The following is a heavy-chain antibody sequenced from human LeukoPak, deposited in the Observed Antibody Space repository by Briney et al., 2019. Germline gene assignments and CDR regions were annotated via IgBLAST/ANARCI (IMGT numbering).Heavy chain of an antibody. CDR1: GFTFSTYA. CDR3: ARYYGSGSPPFDY. CDR2: ISGSSDYI. J-gene: IGHJ4*02. D-gene: IGHD3-10*01. Sequence: GGSLRLSCAASGFTFSTYAMNWVRQAPGKGLEWVSSISGSSDYIYYADSVKGRFTISRDNAKNSLYLQRNSLRAEDTAVYYCARYYGSGSPPFDYWGQGTLVTVSS. V-gene: IGHV3-21*01.